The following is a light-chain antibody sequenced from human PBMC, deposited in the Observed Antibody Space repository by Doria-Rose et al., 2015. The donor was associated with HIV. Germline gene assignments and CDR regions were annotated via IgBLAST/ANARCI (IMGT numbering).Light chain of an antibody. CDR2: GNT. V-gene: IGLV1-40*01. J-gene: IGLJ1*01. CDR3: QSYDSRLSVYV. CDR1: SSNIGAGFD. Sequence: QPGLTQPPSVSGAPGQRVAISCTGSSSNIGAGFDVNWYQQFPGTAPKLLIHGNTNRPSAVPDRFSGSKSGTSASLASSGLRAEDEADYYCQSYDSRLSVYVFGTGTKVTVL.